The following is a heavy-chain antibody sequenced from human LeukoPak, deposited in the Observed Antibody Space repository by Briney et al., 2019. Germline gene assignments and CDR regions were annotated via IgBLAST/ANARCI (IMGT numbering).Heavy chain of an antibody. Sequence: GGSLRLSCAASGFAFSDYSMNWVRQAPGKGLEWVSSISRNSRHVYYGGSVWGRFTISRDDARNSLFLEMNSLRAEDMAVYYCVRDFMGMGGTTAYLHYWGQGTLVTVSS. CDR1: GFAFSDYS. CDR2: ISRNSRHV. V-gene: IGHV3-21*01. CDR3: VRDFMGMGGTTAYLHY. J-gene: IGHJ1*01. D-gene: IGHD1-26*01.